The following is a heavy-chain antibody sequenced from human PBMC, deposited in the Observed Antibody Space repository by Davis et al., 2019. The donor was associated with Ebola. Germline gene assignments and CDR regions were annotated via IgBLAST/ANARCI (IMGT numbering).Heavy chain of an antibody. CDR1: GFTFSSYA. D-gene: IGHD6-13*01. CDR2: ISYDGSNK. Sequence: GGSLRLSCAASGFTFSSYAMHWVRQAPGKGLEWVAVISYDGSNKYYADSVKGRFTIPRDNSKNTLYLQMNSLRAEDTAVYYCARDQEQQGGWSYYYGMDVWGQGTTVTVSS. CDR3: ARDQEQQGGWSYYYGMDV. V-gene: IGHV3-30*04. J-gene: IGHJ6*02.